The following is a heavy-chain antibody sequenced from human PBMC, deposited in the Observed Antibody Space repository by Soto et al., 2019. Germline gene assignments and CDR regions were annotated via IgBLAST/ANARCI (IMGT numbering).Heavy chain of an antibody. J-gene: IGHJ6*02. CDR3: ARDRATSYSYGMDV. D-gene: IGHD1-26*01. CDR1: GFTFSSYG. CDR2: IWYDGSNK. Sequence: PGGSLRLSCAASGFTFSSYGMHWVRQAPGKGLEWVAVIWYDGSNKYYADSVKGRFTISRDNSKNTLYPQMNSLRAEDTAVYYCARDRATSYSYGMDVWGQGTTVPVSS. V-gene: IGHV3-33*01.